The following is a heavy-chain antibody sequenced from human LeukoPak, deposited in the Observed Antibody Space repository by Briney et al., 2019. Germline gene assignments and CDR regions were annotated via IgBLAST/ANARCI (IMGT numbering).Heavy chain of an antibody. CDR1: GGSFSGYY. CDR3: ARRDFYSYGTGSWDY. CDR2: INHSGST. V-gene: IGHV4-34*01. D-gene: IGHD3-10*01. J-gene: IGHJ4*02. Sequence: KPSETLSLTCAVYGGSFSGYYWSWIRQPPGKGLEWIGEINHSGSTNYNPSLKSRVTISVDTSKNQFSLKLSSVTAAGTAVYYCARRDFYSYGTGSWDYWGQGTLVTVSS.